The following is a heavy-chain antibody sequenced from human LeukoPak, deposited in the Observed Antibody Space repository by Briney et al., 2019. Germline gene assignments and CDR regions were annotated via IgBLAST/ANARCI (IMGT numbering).Heavy chain of an antibody. V-gene: IGHV4-34*01. D-gene: IGHD5-18*01. J-gene: IGHJ4*02. Sequence: PSETLSLTCAVYGGSFSGYYWSWIRQPPGKGLEWIGEINHSGSTNYNPSLKSRVTISVDTSKNQFSLKLSSVTAADTAVYYCARGKARGYSYGLYYWGQGTLVTVSP. CDR3: ARGKARGYSYGLYY. CDR1: GGSFSGYY. CDR2: INHSGST.